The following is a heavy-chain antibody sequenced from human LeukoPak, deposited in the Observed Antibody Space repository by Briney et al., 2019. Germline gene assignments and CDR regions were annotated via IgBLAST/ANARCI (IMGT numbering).Heavy chain of an antibody. CDR3: ARDRGGSGWYKD. CDR1: GFTFSSYS. CDR2: ISSSSSYI. V-gene: IGHV3-21*01. D-gene: IGHD6-19*01. Sequence: GGSLRLSCAASGFTFSSYSMNWVRQAPGKGREWVSSISSSSSYIYYADSVKGRFTISRDNAKNSLYLQMNSLRAEDTAVYYCARDRGGSGWYKDWGQGTLVTVSS. J-gene: IGHJ4*02.